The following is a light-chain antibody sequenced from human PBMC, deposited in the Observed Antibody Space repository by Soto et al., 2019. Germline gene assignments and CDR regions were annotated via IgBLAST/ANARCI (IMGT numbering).Light chain of an antibody. CDR1: QRVSSSY. CDR3: HQYDSSPLT. CDR2: RAS. V-gene: IGKV3-20*01. Sequence: EIVLTQSPGTLSLSPGERATLSSRASQRVSSSYLAWYQQKPGQAPRLLIYRASSRATGIPDRFSGSGSGTDFTLTISRLEPEDFAVYYCHQYDSSPLTFGGGTKVEI. J-gene: IGKJ4*01.